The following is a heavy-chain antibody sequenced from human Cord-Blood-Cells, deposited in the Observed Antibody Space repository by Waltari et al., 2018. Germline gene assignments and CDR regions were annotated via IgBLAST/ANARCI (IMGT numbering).Heavy chain of an antibody. CDR2: IWYDGSNK. J-gene: IGHJ4*02. CDR1: GFTFSSYG. D-gene: IGHD1-26*01. Sequence: QVQLVESGGGVVQPGRSLRLSCAASGFTFSSYGMHWVRQAPGKGLEGVAVIWYDGSNKYYADSGKGRFTISRDNSKNTLYLQMNSLRAEDTAVYYCARGHSGSYWIDYWGQGTLVTVSS. V-gene: IGHV3-33*01. CDR3: ARGHSGSYWIDY.